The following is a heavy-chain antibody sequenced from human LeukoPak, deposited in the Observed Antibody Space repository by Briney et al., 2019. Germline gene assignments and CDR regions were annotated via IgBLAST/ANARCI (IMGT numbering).Heavy chain of an antibody. J-gene: IGHJ3*02. V-gene: IGHV4-59*08. CDR1: SGPINAYY. Sequence: SETLSLTCTVSSGPINAYYWSWIRQPPGKGLEWIGYIYYSGSTYYNPSLKSRVTISVDTSKNQFSLKLSSVTAADTAVYYCASPHDSIGSNDAFDIWGQGTMVTVSS. CDR3: ASPHDSIGSNDAFDI. CDR2: IYYSGST. D-gene: IGHD3-22*01.